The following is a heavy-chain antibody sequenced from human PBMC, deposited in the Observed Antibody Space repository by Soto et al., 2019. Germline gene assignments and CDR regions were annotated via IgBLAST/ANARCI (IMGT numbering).Heavy chain of an antibody. D-gene: IGHD3-10*01. CDR2: ISAYSGLT. Sequence: QVQLVQSGAEVKKPGASVNISCKASGYTFTNYGVSWVRQAPGQGLEWMGWISAYSGLTHYPQHLQGRVTMTTDTSTTTAYLELGSLTSDDTAVYYCARRTPCASGSYFAGDFWGQGTLITVSS. CDR1: GYTFTNYG. CDR3: ARRTPCASGSYFAGDF. J-gene: IGHJ4*02. V-gene: IGHV1-18*04.